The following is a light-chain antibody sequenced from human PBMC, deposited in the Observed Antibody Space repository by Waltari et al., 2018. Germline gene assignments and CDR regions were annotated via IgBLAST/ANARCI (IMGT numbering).Light chain of an antibody. J-gene: IGLJ2*01. CDR3: SSYTSSNTVI. CDR1: SSDIGSYNR. Sequence: QSALTQPHSVSGSPGQSVTISCSGTSSDIGSYNRVSWFQQPPGTAPKLMIYEVTNRPSGVPDRFSGSKSGNTASLTISGLQAEDEADYYCSSYTSSNTVIFGGGTKVTVL. V-gene: IGLV2-18*02. CDR2: EVT.